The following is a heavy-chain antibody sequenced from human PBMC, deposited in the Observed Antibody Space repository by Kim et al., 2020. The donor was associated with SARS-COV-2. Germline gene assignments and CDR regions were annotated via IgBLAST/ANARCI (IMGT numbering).Heavy chain of an antibody. J-gene: IGHJ5*01. CDR3: ATLGYKSNWYVY. D-gene: IGHD2-15*01. Sequence: GKGRFTISRDNSKNTLSMQINSLRAEDTAIYYCATLGYKSNWYVYWGQGTLVTVSS. V-gene: IGHV3-23*01.